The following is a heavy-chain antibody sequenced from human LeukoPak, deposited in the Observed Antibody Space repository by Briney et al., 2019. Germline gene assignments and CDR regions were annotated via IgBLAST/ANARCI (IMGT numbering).Heavy chain of an antibody. CDR3: ARLAQLEFPVHDY. J-gene: IGHJ4*02. CDR2: IYPGDSDT. D-gene: IGHD6-6*01. Sequence: GESLKISCKGSGYRFTSYWIGWVRPMPGKGLEWMGIIYPGDSDTRYSPSFQGQVTISADKSISTAYLQWSSLKASDTAMYYCARLAQLEFPVHDYWGQGTLVTVSS. CDR1: GYRFTSYW. V-gene: IGHV5-51*01.